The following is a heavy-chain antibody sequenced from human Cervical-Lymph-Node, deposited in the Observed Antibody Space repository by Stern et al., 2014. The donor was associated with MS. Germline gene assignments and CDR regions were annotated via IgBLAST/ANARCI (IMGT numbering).Heavy chain of an antibody. D-gene: IGHD6-25*01. Sequence: VQLVESGAEVKKPGASVKVSCKASGYTFTGYYMHWVRQAPGQGLEWMGRINPNNGGTNYAQKFQGRVTMTRDTSISTAYMELSRLRADDTAVYYCARGAANDAFDIWGQGTMVTVSS. CDR2: INPNNGGT. J-gene: IGHJ3*02. CDR3: ARGAANDAFDI. CDR1: GYTFTGYY. V-gene: IGHV1-2*06.